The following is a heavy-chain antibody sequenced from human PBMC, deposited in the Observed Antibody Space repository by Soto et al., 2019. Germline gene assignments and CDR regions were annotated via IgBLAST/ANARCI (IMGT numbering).Heavy chain of an antibody. CDR1: GYSISSSNW. V-gene: IGHV4-28*01. D-gene: IGHD1-26*01. CDR2: IYYSGTT. Sequence: QVQLQESGPGLVKPSDTLSLTCAVSGYSISSSNWWGWIRQPPGKGLEWIGYIYYSGTTYYNPSLKSRVTXSXXTSQNPFSLKLTSVTAVDTAVYYCARREIQGPIDYWGQGTLVTVSS. CDR3: ARREIQGPIDY. J-gene: IGHJ4*02.